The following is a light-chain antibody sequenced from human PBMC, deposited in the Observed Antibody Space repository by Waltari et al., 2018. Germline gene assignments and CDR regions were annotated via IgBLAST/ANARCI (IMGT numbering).Light chain of an antibody. CDR2: AVT. V-gene: IGLV2-23*02. J-gene: IGLJ2*01. Sequence: QSALTQPASVSGSPGQSITIPCSGTSSDIGNYDLVSWFQHPPGKAPKLLIYAVTKRPSGVSSRFSGSKTGNTASLTISGLQAEDEAHYYCCQSYDSRLSVVVFGGGTKLTVL. CDR1: SSDIGNYDL. CDR3: CQSYDSRLSVVV.